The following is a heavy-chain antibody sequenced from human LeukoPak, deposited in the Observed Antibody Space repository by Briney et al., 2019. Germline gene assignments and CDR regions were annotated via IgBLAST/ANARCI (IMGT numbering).Heavy chain of an antibody. D-gene: IGHD2-2*01. CDR2: INHSGST. CDR3: ARGIDIVVVPAATNWFDP. J-gene: IGHJ5*02. V-gene: IGHV4-34*01. CDR1: AGSFSGYY. Sequence: SETLSLTCAVYAGSFSGYYWSWIRPPQGKGLEWIGEINHSGSTNSNPSLKSRVTISVDTSKNQFSLKLSSVTAADTAVYYCARGIDIVVVPAATNWFDPWGQGTLVTVSS.